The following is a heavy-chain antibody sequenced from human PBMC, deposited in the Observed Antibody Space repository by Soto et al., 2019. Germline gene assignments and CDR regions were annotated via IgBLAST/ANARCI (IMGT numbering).Heavy chain of an antibody. CDR3: ARRRYCGVDCYSKFYYGMDV. D-gene: IGHD2-21*02. CDR1: GSTFSSYT. J-gene: IGHJ6*02. Sequence: QVQLVQSGAEVRKPGSSVEVSCMASGSTFSSYTVNWVRQAPGQGLEWIGRIIPVLGVTHYARRFKGRVTITADRSRKTAYMELTSLTSEDTAVYYCARRRYCGVDCYSKFYYGMDVWGQGATGTVSS. V-gene: IGHV1-69*02. CDR2: IIPVLGVT.